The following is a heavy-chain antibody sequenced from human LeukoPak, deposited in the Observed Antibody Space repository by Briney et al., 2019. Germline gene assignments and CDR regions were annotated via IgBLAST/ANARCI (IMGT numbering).Heavy chain of an antibody. Sequence: PSETLSLTCTVSGGSISSSSYYWGWIRQPPGKGLEWIGSIYYSGSTYYNPSLKSRVTISVDTSKNQFSLKLSSVTAADTAVYYCASLARRRAMTTVTSPFDYWGQGTLVTVSS. CDR1: GGSISSSSYY. CDR2: IYYSGST. D-gene: IGHD4-17*01. J-gene: IGHJ4*02. V-gene: IGHV4-39*01. CDR3: ASLARRRAMTTVTSPFDY.